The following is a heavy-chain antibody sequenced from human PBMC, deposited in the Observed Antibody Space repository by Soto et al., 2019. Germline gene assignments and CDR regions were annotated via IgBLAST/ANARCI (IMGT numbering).Heavy chain of an antibody. CDR1: EFTFSTYA. Sequence: EVQLVESGGGLVQPGGSLRLSCAASEFTFSTYAMNWVRQAPGKGLEWDSYISSSSQNIRYADSVKGRFTISRDNAKNSLYLQMNSLRAEDTAVYYCARDQSRGQVFYYYMDVWGKGTTVTVSS. V-gene: IGHV3-48*01. CDR2: ISSSSQNI. D-gene: IGHD3-10*01. CDR3: ARDQSRGQVFYYYMDV. J-gene: IGHJ6*03.